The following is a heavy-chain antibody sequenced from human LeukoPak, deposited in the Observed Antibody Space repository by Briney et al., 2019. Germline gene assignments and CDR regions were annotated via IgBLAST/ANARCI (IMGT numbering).Heavy chain of an antibody. J-gene: IGHJ6*02. CDR3: ARDHPLPDV. CDR1: GGSISSYY. V-gene: IGHV4-59*01. CDR2: IYTSGST. Sequence: SETLSLTCPVSGGSISSYYWSWIRQPPGKGMEWNGYIYTSGSTYYNTSLEGRVTISVDTSKNQVSLKLGPVTAADTAVYYCARDHPLPDVWGQGTTVTVSS.